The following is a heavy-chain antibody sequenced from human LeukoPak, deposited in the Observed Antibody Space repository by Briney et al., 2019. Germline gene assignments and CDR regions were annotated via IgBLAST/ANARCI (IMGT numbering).Heavy chain of an antibody. CDR1: GGSISSYY. CDR2: IYYSGST. CDR3: ARGMYYDILTGLPNWFDP. Sequence: SETLSLTCSVSGGSISSYYWSWIRQPPGKGLEWIGYIYYSGSTNYNPSLKSRVTISVDTSKNQFSLKLTSVTAADTAVYYCARGMYYDILTGLPNWFDPWGQGTLVTVSS. J-gene: IGHJ5*02. V-gene: IGHV4-59*08. D-gene: IGHD3-9*01.